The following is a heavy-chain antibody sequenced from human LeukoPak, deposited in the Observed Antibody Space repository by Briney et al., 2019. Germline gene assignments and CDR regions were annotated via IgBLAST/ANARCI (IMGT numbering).Heavy chain of an antibody. CDR1: GYSFHSYW. J-gene: IGHJ4*02. V-gene: IGHV5-51*01. CDR3: ARRAKVRDYYGSGSSYYFDY. D-gene: IGHD3-10*01. CDR2: IYPDDSDT. Sequence: GEALKISCEGSGYSFHSYWIAWVRQMPGKGLEWMGIIYPDDSDTRYSPSFQGLVTISVDKSITTAYLQWSSLKSSDTAMYYCARRAKVRDYYGSGSSYYFDYWGQGTLVTVSS.